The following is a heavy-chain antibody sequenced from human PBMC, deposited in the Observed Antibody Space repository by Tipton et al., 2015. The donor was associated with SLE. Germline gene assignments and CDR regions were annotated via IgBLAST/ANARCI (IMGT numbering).Heavy chain of an antibody. CDR3: ARDTGAMDY. CDR2: ISYDGSNK. Sequence: RSLRLSCAASGFTFSSYAMHWVRQAPGKGLEWVAVISYDGSNKYYADSVKGRFTTSRDNSKNTLYLQMNSLRAEDTAVYYCARDTGAMDYWGQGTLVTVSS. CDR1: GFTFSSYA. D-gene: IGHD1-14*01. J-gene: IGHJ4*02. V-gene: IGHV3-30-3*01.